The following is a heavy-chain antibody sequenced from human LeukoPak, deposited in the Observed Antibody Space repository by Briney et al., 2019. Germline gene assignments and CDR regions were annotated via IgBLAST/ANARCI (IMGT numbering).Heavy chain of an antibody. V-gene: IGHV1-24*01. Sequence: ASVKVSCKVSGYTLTELSMHWVRQAPGKGLEWMGGFDPEDGEKIYAQKIQGRVTMTEDTSTDTAYMELSSLRSEDTAVYYCAATYYDFWSGYQRPFDPWGQGTLVTVSS. CDR1: GYTLTELS. CDR2: FDPEDGEK. J-gene: IGHJ5*02. CDR3: AATYYDFWSGYQRPFDP. D-gene: IGHD3-3*01.